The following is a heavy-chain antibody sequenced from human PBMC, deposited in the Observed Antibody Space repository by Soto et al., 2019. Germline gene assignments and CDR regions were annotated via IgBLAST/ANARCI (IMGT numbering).Heavy chain of an antibody. CDR1: GFTFSSYA. CDR3: AKDREAARPRGAFDI. V-gene: IGHV3-23*01. J-gene: IGHJ3*02. D-gene: IGHD6-6*01. CDR2: ISGSGGST. Sequence: PGGSLRLSCAASGFTFSSYAMSWVRQAPGKGLEWVSAISGSGGSTYYADSVKGRFTISRDNSKNTLYLQMNGLRAEDTAVYYSAKDREAARPRGAFDIWGQGTMVTVSS.